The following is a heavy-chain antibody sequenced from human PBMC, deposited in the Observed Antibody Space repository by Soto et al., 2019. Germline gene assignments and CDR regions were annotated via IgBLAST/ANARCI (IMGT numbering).Heavy chain of an antibody. D-gene: IGHD3-3*01. V-gene: IGHV1-69*06. CDR2: IIPIFGTA. CDR3: ARVLFGVVNNYYYYGMDV. CDR1: GGTFSSCA. J-gene: IGHJ6*02. Sequence: QVQLVQSGAEVKKPGSSVKVSCKASGGTFSSCAISWVRQAPGQGLEWMGGIIPIFGTANYAQKFQGRVTITADKSTSTAYMELSSLRSEDTAVYYCARVLFGVVNNYYYYGMDVWGQGTTVTVSS.